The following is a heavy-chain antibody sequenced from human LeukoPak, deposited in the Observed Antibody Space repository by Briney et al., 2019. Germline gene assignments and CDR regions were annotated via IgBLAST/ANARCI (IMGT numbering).Heavy chain of an antibody. CDR3: AKDRTGGYDSFDFDY. D-gene: IGHD5-12*01. Sequence: GGSLRLSCAASGFTFSSYGMHWVRQAPGKGLEWGAVISYDGSNKYYADSVKGRFTISRDNSKNTLYLQMNSLRAEDAAVYYCAKDRTGGYDSFDFDYWGQGTLVTVSS. CDR2: ISYDGSNK. V-gene: IGHV3-30*18. J-gene: IGHJ4*02. CDR1: GFTFSSYG.